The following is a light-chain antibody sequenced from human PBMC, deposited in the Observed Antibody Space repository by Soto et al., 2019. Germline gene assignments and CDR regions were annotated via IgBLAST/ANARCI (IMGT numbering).Light chain of an antibody. CDR3: CSYAGRSTLV. CDR2: DVS. V-gene: IGLV2-11*01. Sequence: QSALTQPRSVSGSPGQSVTISCTGTSSDVGNYNYVSWYQQHPGKAPKVMIYDVSKRPSGVPDRFSGSKSDNTASLTISGLQAEDEADYYCCSYAGRSTLVFGGGTKVTVL. J-gene: IGLJ2*01. CDR1: SSDVGNYNY.